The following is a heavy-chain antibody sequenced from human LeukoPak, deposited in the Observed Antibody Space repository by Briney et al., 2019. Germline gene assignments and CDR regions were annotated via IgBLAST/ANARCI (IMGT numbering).Heavy chain of an antibody. Sequence: PGRSLRLSCAASGFTFSDYGMHWVRQAPGKGLEWVAVISYDGTNTYYADSVKGRFSMSRDNSKNTLYMQMNSLRPQDTAVYYCAKDLQWLRWRGTFDVWGQGTMVSVSS. CDR3: AKDLQWLRWRGTFDV. CDR2: ISYDGTNT. V-gene: IGHV3-30*18. CDR1: GFTFSDYG. J-gene: IGHJ3*01. D-gene: IGHD5-12*01.